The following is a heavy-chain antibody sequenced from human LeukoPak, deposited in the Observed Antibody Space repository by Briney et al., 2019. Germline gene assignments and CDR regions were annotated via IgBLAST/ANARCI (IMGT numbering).Heavy chain of an antibody. CDR3: AREGVNWFDP. CDR1: GFTFSGYA. J-gene: IGHJ5*02. CDR2: ISSSSSYI. V-gene: IGHV3-21*01. D-gene: IGHD3-10*01. Sequence: GGSLRLSCAASGFTFSGYAMHWVRQAPGKGLEWVSSISSSSSYIYYADSVKGRFTISRDNAKNSLYLQMNSLRAEDTAVYYCAREGVNWFDPWGQGTLVTVSS.